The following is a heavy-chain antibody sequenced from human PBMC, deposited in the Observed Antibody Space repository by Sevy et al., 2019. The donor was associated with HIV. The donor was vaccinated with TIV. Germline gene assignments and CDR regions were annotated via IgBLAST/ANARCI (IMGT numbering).Heavy chain of an antibody. CDR1: GYTFTSYD. V-gene: IGHV1-8*01. D-gene: IGHD6-6*01. CDR3: ARQQLGPYYYYYYGMDV. Sequence: ASVKVSCKASGYTFTSYDINWVRQATGQGLEWMGWMNPNSGNTGYAQKFQGRVTMTRNTSISTDYMELSSLRSEDTAVYYCARQQLGPYYYYYYGMDVWGQGTTVTVSS. CDR2: MNPNSGNT. J-gene: IGHJ6*02.